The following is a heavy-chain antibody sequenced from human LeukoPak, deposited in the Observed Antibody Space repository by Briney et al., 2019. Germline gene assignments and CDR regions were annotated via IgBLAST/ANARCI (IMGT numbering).Heavy chain of an antibody. J-gene: IGHJ4*02. CDR3: ARGRAMGFVLRDGYKVGSYYFDY. D-gene: IGHD5-24*01. CDR2: IWYDGTNI. V-gene: IGHV3-33*01. CDR1: GFTFSSYA. Sequence: PGGSLRLSCAASGFTFSSYAMHWVRQTPGKGLEWLAVIWYDGTNIYYTDSVKGRFTISRDNSKNTLYLQMNSLRGEDTAVYYCARGRAMGFVLRDGYKVGSYYFDYWGQGTLVTVSS.